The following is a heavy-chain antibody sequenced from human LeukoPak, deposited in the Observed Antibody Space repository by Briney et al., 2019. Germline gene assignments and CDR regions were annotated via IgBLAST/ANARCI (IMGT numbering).Heavy chain of an antibody. V-gene: IGHV1-69*13. CDR3: ARDAYSSGWYGNFDY. D-gene: IGHD6-19*01. Sequence: GASVKVSCKASGGTFSSYAISWVRQAPGQGLEWMGGIIPIFGTANYAQKFQGRVTFTGDESTSTAYMELSSLRSEDTAVYYCARDAYSSGWYGNFDYWGQGTLVTVSS. CDR1: GGTFSSYA. CDR2: IIPIFGTA. J-gene: IGHJ4*02.